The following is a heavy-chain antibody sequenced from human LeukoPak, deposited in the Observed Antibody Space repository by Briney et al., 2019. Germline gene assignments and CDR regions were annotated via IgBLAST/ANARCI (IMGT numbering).Heavy chain of an antibody. J-gene: IGHJ4*02. Sequence: GGSLRLSCAASGFTFSSYGMHWVRQAPGKGLEWVAVISYDGSNKYYADSVKGRFTISRDNSKNTLYLQMNSLRAEDTAVYYCAKSLRFGELFDYWGQGTLVTVSS. CDR1: GFTFSSYG. V-gene: IGHV3-30*18. CDR2: ISYDGSNK. CDR3: AKSLRFGELFDY. D-gene: IGHD3-10*01.